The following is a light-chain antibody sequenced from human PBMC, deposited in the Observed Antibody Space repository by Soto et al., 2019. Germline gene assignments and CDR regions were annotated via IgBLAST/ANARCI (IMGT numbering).Light chain of an antibody. CDR1: NIGSKS. CDR2: DDS. J-gene: IGLJ1*01. V-gene: IGLV3-21*02. CDR3: TPYTSDNRSYV. Sequence: SYELTQPPSVSVAPGQTARITCGGNNIGSKSVHWYQQKPGQAPVLVVYDDSDRPSGIPERFSGSNSGNTASLTISGPQADDEAQYYCTPYTSDNRSYVFGTGTKLTVL.